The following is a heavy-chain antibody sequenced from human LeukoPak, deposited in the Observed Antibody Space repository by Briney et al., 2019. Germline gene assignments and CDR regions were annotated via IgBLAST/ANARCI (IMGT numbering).Heavy chain of an antibody. CDR3: ARDPGDSYGYGLAY. CDR2: INRANII. V-gene: IGHV3-48*03. Sequence: GGSLRLSCVASGFNFRNYDMNWVRQVPGKGLEWIAYINRANIIHYADSVKGRFTISRDNVRDSLYLQMNSLRPEDTALYYCARDPGDSYGYGLAYWGQGTLVTVSS. CDR1: GFNFRNYD. J-gene: IGHJ4*02. D-gene: IGHD5-18*01.